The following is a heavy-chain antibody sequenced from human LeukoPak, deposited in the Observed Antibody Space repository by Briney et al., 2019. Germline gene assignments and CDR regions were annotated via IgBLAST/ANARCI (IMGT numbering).Heavy chain of an antibody. V-gene: IGHV3-9*01. CDR2: ISWNSGSI. Sequence: GGSLRLSCAASGFTFDDYAMHWVRQAPGKGLEWVSGISWNSGSIGYADSVKGRFTISRDNAKNSLYLQMNSLRAEDTALYYCAKSGPFGSSGYYFDYWGQGTLVTVPS. CDR3: AKSGPFGSSGYYFDY. D-gene: IGHD3-22*01. CDR1: GFTFDDYA. J-gene: IGHJ4*02.